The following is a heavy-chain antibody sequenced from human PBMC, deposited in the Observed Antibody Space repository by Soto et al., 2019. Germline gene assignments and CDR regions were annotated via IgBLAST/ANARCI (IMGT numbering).Heavy chain of an antibody. D-gene: IGHD6-19*01. CDR3: ASLSSGWYVLDY. Sequence: QLQLQESGPGLVKPSETLSLTCTVSGGSISSSSYYWGWIRQPPGKGLEWIGSIYYSGSTYYNPSLRSRVTISVDTSKNQFSLKLSSVTAADTAVYYCASLSSGWYVLDYWGQGTLVTVSS. CDR2: IYYSGST. J-gene: IGHJ4*02. V-gene: IGHV4-39*01. CDR1: GGSISSSSYY.